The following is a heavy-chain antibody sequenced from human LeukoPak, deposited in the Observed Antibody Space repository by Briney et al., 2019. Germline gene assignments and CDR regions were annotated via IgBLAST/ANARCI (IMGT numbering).Heavy chain of an antibody. V-gene: IGHV4-4*07. D-gene: IGHD3-9*01. CDR2: IYTSGST. Sequence: SETLSLTCTVSGGSISSYYWSWIRQPAGKGLEWIGRIYTSGSTNYNPSLKSRVTISVDTSKNQFSLKLSSVTAADTAVYYCARENYDILTGYYIIYWGQGTLVTVPS. J-gene: IGHJ4*02. CDR3: ARENYDILTGYYIIY. CDR1: GGSISSYY.